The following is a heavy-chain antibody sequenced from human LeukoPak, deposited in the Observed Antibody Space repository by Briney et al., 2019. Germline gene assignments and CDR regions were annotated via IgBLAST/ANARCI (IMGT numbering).Heavy chain of an antibody. CDR3: ARDRSRDGYTFFDY. Sequence: PSETLSLTCTVSGGSISSHYWSWIRQPPGKGLEWIGYIYYSGSTNYNPSLKSRVTISVDTSKNQFSLKLSSVTAADTAVYYCARDRSRDGYTFFDYWGQGTLVTVSS. J-gene: IGHJ4*02. D-gene: IGHD5-24*01. CDR2: IYYSGST. CDR1: GGSISSHY. V-gene: IGHV4-59*11.